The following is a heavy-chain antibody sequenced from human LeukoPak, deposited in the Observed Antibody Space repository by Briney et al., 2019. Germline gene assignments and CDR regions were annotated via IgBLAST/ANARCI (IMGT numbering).Heavy chain of an antibody. Sequence: GGSLRLSCAASGFTLSSHRMDWVRQAPGKGLEWVSSISSRSSFKDYADSVKGRFTISRDNAKNSLYLQMNSLRAEDTAVYYCARDRGGIAAAGAFDIWGQGTMVTVSS. CDR1: GFTLSSHR. D-gene: IGHD6-13*01. V-gene: IGHV3-21*01. J-gene: IGHJ3*02. CDR3: ARDRGGIAAAGAFDI. CDR2: ISSRSSFK.